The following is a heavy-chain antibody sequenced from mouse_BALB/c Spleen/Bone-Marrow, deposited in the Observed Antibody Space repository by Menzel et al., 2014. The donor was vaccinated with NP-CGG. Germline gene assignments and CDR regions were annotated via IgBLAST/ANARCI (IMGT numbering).Heavy chain of an antibody. J-gene: IGHJ2*01. V-gene: IGHV1S41*01. CDR1: GYTFTSYW. Sequence: DLVKPGASVKLSCKASGYTFTSYWINWIKQRPGQGLEWIGRIAPGSGSTYYNEMFKGKATLIVDTSSSTDYIQLSSLSSEDSAVYFCARGGLHYFDYWGQGTTLTVSS. CDR2: IAPGSGST. CDR3: ARGGLHYFDY. D-gene: IGHD3-3*01.